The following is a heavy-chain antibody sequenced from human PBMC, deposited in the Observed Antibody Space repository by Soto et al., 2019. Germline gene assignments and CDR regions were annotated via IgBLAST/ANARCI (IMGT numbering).Heavy chain of an antibody. V-gene: IGHV1-18*01. D-gene: IGHD3-16*01. CDR1: GYIFVNYG. CDR2: ISPYTGNT. J-gene: IGHJ6*01. Sequence: QVQLVQSGDEVKKPGASVKVSCKASGYIFVNYGIAWVRQAPRQGLEWMGWISPYTGNTHSASKVQGRLTMTTDTSTSTAYMDQGSLTSDDTAVYYCVMVDNYVTPTPQVVWGQGTTVTVSS. CDR3: VMVDNYVTPTPQVV.